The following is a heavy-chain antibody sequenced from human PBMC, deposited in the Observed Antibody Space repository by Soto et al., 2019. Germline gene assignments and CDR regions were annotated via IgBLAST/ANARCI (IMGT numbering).Heavy chain of an antibody. CDR1: GGSISSYY. CDR2: IYYSGST. D-gene: IGHD2-2*01. V-gene: IGHV4-59*01. J-gene: IGHJ6*03. Sequence: SETLSLTCTVSGGSISSYYWSWIRQPPGKGLEWIGYIYYSGSTNYNPSLKSRVTMSVDTSKNQFSLKLSSVTAADTAVYYCARDRGLGYCSSTSCSKRAYYYYMDVWGKGTTVTVS. CDR3: ARDRGLGYCSSTSCSKRAYYYYMDV.